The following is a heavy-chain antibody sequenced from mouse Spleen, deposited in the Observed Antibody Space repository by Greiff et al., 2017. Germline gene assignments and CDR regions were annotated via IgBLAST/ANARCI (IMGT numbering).Heavy chain of an antibody. Sequence: QVQLQQPGAELVKPGASVKMSCKASGYTFTSYWITWVKQRPGQGLEWIGDIYPGSGSTNYNEKFKSKATLTVDTSSSTAYMQLSSLTSEDSAVYYCASTLPDYRSFDYWGQGTTLTVSS. CDR1: GYTFTSYW. J-gene: IGHJ2*01. V-gene: IGHV1-55*01. D-gene: IGHD2-14*01. CDR3: ASTLPDYRSFDY. CDR2: IYPGSGST.